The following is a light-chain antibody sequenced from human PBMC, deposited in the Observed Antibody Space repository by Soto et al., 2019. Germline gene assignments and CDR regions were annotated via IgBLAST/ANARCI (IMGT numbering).Light chain of an antibody. CDR2: SNN. CDR1: SSNIGSNT. V-gene: IGLV1-44*01. CDR3: AAWDDSLNGPV. Sequence: QSVLTQPPSASGTPGQRVTISCSGSSSNIGSNTVNWYQQLPGTAPKLLIYSNNQRPSGVPDRFSGSKSGTSDSLAISGLQSEDEADYYCAAWDDSLNGPVFGGGTKVTVL. J-gene: IGLJ3*02.